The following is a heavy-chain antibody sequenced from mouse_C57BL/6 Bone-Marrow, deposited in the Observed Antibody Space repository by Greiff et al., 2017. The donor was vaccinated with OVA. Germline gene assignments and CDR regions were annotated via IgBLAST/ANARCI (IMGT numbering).Heavy chain of an antibody. CDR1: GYTFTSYW. J-gene: IGHJ2*01. CDR3: ARGFITTVAFDY. V-gene: IGHV1-53*01. D-gene: IGHD1-1*01. CDR2: INPSNGGT. Sequence: QLQQPGTELVKPGASVKLSCKASGYTFTSYWMHWVKQRPGQGLEWIGNINPSNGGTNYNEKLKSKATLTVDKSSSTAYMQLSSLTSGDSAVYYCARGFITTVAFDYWGQGTTLTVSS.